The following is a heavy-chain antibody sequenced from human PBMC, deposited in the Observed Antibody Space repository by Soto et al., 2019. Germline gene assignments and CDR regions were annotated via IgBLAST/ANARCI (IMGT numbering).Heavy chain of an antibody. D-gene: IGHD3-22*01. CDR3: ARQRLPRGPYYYDRGGYHPGLFDP. J-gene: IGHJ5*02. Sequence: PSETLSLTCTVSGGTIASVGYYWTWIRQHPGKGLEWIGYIYYNGSTYYNPTLKSRVTISEDTSKNQFSLILTSVTAADTAMYYCARQRLPRGPYYYDRGGYHPGLFDPWGQGTLVTVSS. CDR2: IYYNGST. CDR1: GGTIASVGYY. V-gene: IGHV4-31*03.